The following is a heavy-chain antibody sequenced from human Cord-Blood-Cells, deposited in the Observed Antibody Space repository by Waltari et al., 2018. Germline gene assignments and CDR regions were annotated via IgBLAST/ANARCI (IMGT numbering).Heavy chain of an antibody. CDR1: GYTFTGYY. CDR2: INPNSGGT. J-gene: IGHJ4*02. Sequence: QVQLVQSGAEVKKPGASVKVSCKASGYTFTGYYMHWVRQAPGQGLEWMGWINPNSGGTNDAQKFQGRVTMTRDTSISTAYMELSRLRSDDTAVYYCARGTYYYDSSGYYYFDYWGQGTLVTVSS. D-gene: IGHD3-22*01. V-gene: IGHV1-2*02. CDR3: ARGTYYYDSSGYYYFDY.